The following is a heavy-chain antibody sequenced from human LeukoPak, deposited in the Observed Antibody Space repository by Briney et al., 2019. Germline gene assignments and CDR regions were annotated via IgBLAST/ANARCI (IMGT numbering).Heavy chain of an antibody. V-gene: IGHV3-33*01. CDR1: GFTFSRYG. Sequence: GGSLRLSCAASGFTFSRYGMHWVRQAPGKGLEWVAVIGYDGSDKYYADSVKGRFTISRDNSKNTLHLQMNTLRAEDTAVYYCARDNEHYFDYWGQGTLVTVSS. CDR2: IGYDGSDK. D-gene: IGHD1-1*01. J-gene: IGHJ4*02. CDR3: ARDNEHYFDY.